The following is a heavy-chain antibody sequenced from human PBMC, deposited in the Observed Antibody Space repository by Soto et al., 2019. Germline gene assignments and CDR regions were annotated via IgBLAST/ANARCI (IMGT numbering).Heavy chain of an antibody. CDR2: ISSSSSTI. D-gene: IGHD4-17*01. V-gene: IGHV3-48*02. J-gene: IGHJ4*02. CDR1: GFTFSSYS. CDR3: ASNLRMTTVTTIDY. Sequence: PGGSLRLSCAASGFTFSSYSMNWVRQAPGKGLEWVSYISSSSSTIYYADSVKGRFTISRDNAKNSLYLQMNSLRDEDTAVYYCASNLRMTTVTTIDYWGQGTLVTVSS.